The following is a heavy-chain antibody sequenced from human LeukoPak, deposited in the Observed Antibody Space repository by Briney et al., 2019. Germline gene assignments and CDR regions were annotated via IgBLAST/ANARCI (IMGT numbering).Heavy chain of an antibody. J-gene: IGHJ4*02. CDR3: ARDSLLSPLDY. Sequence: ASVKVSCKPSGYTFTSYGISWVRQAPGQGLEWMGWISGYNGDTNYAQKYQGRVTMTTVTSTSTAYMEVRSLKSDDTAVYYCARDSLLSPLDYWGQGTLVTVSP. D-gene: IGHD2/OR15-2a*01. CDR2: ISGYNGDT. V-gene: IGHV1-18*01. CDR1: GYTFTSYG.